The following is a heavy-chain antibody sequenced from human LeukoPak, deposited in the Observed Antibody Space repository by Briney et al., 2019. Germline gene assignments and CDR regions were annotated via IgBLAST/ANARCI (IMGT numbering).Heavy chain of an antibody. D-gene: IGHD2-2*01. V-gene: IGHV4-30-4*01. CDR1: GGSINSIDYY. Sequence: SETLSLTCTVSGGSINSIDYYWSWIRQPPGKGLEWIGYIYYSGSTYYNPSLKSRVTISVDTSKNQFSLKLNSVTAADTAVYYCAREHRSSTRCYWFDPWGQGTLVTVPS. CDR2: IYYSGST. CDR3: AREHRSSTRCYWFDP. J-gene: IGHJ5*02.